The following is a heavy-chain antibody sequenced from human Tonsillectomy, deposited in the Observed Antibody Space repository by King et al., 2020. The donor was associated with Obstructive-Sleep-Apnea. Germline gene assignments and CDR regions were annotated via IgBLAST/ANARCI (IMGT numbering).Heavy chain of an antibody. Sequence: QLVQSGGGVVQPGRSLRLSCAASGFTFSSYGMHWVRQAPGKGLEWVAVIWYDGSNKYYADSVKGRFTISRHNSKNPLYLQMNSLRAEDTAVYYCARDVWCGELLSYYYYGMDVWGQGTTVTVSS. D-gene: IGHD3-10*01. CDR3: ARDVWCGELLSYYYYGMDV. V-gene: IGHV3-33*01. CDR1: GFTFSSYG. J-gene: IGHJ6*02. CDR2: IWYDGSNK.